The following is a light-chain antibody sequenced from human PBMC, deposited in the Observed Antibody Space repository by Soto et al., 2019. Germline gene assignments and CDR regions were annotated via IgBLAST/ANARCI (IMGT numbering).Light chain of an antibody. V-gene: IGKV1-5*03. J-gene: IGKJ1*01. CDR2: KAS. Sequence: DIQMTQSPSTLSASVGDRVTITCRASQSISSWLAWYQQKPGKAPKLLIYKASSLESGVPSRFSGSGPGTEFTLAISSLQTDDFATYYCQQYNSYSEKFGQGTKVEIK. CDR3: QQYNSYSEK. CDR1: QSISSW.